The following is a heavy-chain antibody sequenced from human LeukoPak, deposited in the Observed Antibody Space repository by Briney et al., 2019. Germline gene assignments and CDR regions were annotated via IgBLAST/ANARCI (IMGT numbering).Heavy chain of an antibody. CDR1: GGSISNYY. V-gene: IGHV4-59*01. D-gene: IGHD3-10*01. Sequence: SETLSLTCTVSGGSISNYYWTWIRQPPGKGLEWMGSIYYDGSTNYNPSLKSRVTILLDTPKNQFSLKLSSVTAADTAVYYCARDGGYGSGSALWGQGTLITVSS. CDR2: IYYDGST. J-gene: IGHJ4*02. CDR3: ARDGGYGSGSAL.